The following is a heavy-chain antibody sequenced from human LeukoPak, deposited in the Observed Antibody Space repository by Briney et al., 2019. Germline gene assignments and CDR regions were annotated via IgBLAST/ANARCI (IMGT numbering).Heavy chain of an antibody. Sequence: SVKVSCKGSGGNXSSYAISWVRQAPGQGLEWMGGIISIFGTANYAQQFLGRVTITADESTSRAYMELSSLRSEDTAVYYCARAIPNYYDSSYFDYWGQGTLVTVSS. CDR3: ARAIPNYYDSSYFDY. CDR1: GGNXSSYA. D-gene: IGHD3-22*01. V-gene: IGHV1-69*01. CDR2: IISIFGTA. J-gene: IGHJ4*02.